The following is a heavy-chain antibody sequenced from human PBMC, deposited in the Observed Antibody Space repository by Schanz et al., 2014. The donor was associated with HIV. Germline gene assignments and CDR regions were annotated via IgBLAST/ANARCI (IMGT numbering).Heavy chain of an antibody. J-gene: IGHJ6*02. CDR1: GFTFSTYG. D-gene: IGHD1-20*01. Sequence: QVQLVESGGGVVQPGRSLRLSCAASGFTFSTYGMHWVRQAPGKGLEWEAVIWHDGSYKYYADSVKGRFTISRDNPKNTLYLQMNSLRAEDTAVYYCARGEAITYYYHYYGMDVWGQGTTVTVSS. CDR2: IWHDGSYK. V-gene: IGHV3-33*01. CDR3: ARGEAITYYYHYYGMDV.